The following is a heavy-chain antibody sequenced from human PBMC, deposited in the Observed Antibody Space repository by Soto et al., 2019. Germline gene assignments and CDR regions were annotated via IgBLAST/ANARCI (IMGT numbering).Heavy chain of an antibody. CDR1: GFSFSNYW. CDR2: IYSDGSDV. Sequence: GGSLRLSCAASGFSFSNYWMHWVRQAPGEGPVWVAHIYSDGSDVKYADSVKGRFTISRDSVKDTVFLEMNSLRAEDTAVYYCVRDVSGPQAFDMWGQGTMVTVSS. V-gene: IGHV3-74*03. CDR3: VRDVSGPQAFDM. J-gene: IGHJ3*02.